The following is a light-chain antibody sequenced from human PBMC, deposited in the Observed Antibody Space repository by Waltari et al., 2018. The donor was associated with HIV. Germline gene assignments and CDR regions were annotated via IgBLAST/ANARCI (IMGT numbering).Light chain of an antibody. CDR3: SSFITTTTHVV. CDR2: EVS. Sequence: QSALTQPASVSGSLGQSGTISCPGANRDLGGYTYVSWYQQHPGKAPKLIIHEVSNRPSGVSDRFSGSKSGNTASLTISGLQAEDESDYYCSSFITTTTHVVFGGGTRLTVL. CDR1: NRDLGGYTY. J-gene: IGLJ2*01. V-gene: IGLV2-14*01.